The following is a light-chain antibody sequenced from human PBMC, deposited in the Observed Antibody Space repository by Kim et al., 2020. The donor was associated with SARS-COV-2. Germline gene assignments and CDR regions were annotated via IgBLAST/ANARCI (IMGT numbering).Light chain of an antibody. CDR2: DVN. Sequence: QSALTQPASVSGSPGQSITISCAGTTNDVGGYDYVSWYQQHPGKVPKLIIYDVNKRPSGISNRFSGSKSGNTASLTISGLQAEDEANYYCLSYRNADTWVFGGGTQLTVL. CDR1: TNDVGGYDY. CDR3: LSYRNADTWV. V-gene: IGLV2-14*03. J-gene: IGLJ3*02.